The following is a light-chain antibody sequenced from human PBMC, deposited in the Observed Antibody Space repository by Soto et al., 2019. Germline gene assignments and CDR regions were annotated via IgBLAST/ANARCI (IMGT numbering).Light chain of an antibody. CDR1: QGINRY. Sequence: AIELTQSPFLLSAATGDRVTISYRMSQGINRYLAWYQQKPGKPTELLIYAASTLHSGVPSRFSGSGSGTDFHLTISCPQSEDFATYYCQQYYSFPPTFGKGARVDVK. J-gene: IGKJ1*01. CDR2: AAS. V-gene: IGKV1D-8*02. CDR3: QQYYSFPPT.